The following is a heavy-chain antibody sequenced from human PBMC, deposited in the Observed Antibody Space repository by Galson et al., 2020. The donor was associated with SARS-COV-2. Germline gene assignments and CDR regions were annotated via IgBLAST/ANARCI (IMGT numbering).Heavy chain of an antibody. CDR2: IVVSSGNT. CDR3: AAVGCGGDCYSDYFDC. V-gene: IGHV1-58*02. CDR1: GFTFTSSA. Sequence: SVKVSCQASGFTFTSSAMQWVRQARGQRLEWIGWIVVSSGNTNYAQKFQERVTITRDMSTSTAYMVPSSLRSEDTAVYCCAAVGCGGDCYSDYFDCWCQGTLVIVSS. D-gene: IGHD2-21*02. J-gene: IGHJ4*02.